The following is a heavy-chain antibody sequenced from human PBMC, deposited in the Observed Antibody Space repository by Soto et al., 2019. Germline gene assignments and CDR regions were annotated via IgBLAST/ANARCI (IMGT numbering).Heavy chain of an antibody. Sequence: EVQLVESGGGLVQPGGSLRISCAASGFTFTSHWMHWVRQAPGKGLVWVSRMNVDGSTTSYADSVKGRFTISRDNAKNTLYRQMNSLRVEDTAVYYCARDLTWNQADYWGQGTLVTVSS. D-gene: IGHD1-1*01. CDR2: MNVDGSTT. CDR3: ARDLTWNQADY. CDR1: GFTFTSHW. V-gene: IGHV3-74*01. J-gene: IGHJ4*02.